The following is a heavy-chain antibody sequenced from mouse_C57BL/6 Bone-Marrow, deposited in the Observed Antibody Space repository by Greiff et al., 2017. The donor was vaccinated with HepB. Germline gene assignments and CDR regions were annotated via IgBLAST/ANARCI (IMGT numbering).Heavy chain of an antibody. CDR1: GYAFTNYL. CDR2: INPGSGGT. J-gene: IGHJ4*01. D-gene: IGHD2-3*01. CDR3: ARFGYYDFYYAMDY. Sequence: MQLQQSGAELVRPGTSVKVSCKASGYAFTNYLIEWVKQRPGQGLEWIGVINPGSGGTNYNEKFKGKATLTADKSSSTAYMQLSSLTSEDSAVYFCARFGYYDFYYAMDYWGQGTSVTVSS. V-gene: IGHV1-54*01.